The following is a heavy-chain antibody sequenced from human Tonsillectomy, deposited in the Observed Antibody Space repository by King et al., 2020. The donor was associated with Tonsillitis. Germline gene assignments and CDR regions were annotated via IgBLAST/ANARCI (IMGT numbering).Heavy chain of an antibody. CDR1: GFTFDDYA. Sequence: QLVQSGGGLVQPGRSLRLSCAASGFTFDDYAMHWVRQAPGKGLEWVSGISWNSGSIGYADSVKGRFTISRDNAKNSLYLQMNSLRAEDTALYYCALGILGWGQGTMVTVSS. CDR3: ALGILG. CDR2: ISWNSGSI. J-gene: IGHJ3*01. V-gene: IGHV3-9*01. D-gene: IGHD3-3*02.